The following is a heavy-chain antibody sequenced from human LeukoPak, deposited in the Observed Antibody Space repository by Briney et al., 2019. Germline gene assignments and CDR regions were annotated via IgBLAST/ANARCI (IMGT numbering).Heavy chain of an antibody. Sequence: SETLSLTCDVYGGSFSAYYWTWIRQPPGKGLEWIGEINHTGSTNHNPSLKSRLTISLDTSKNLFSLKLSSVTAADTAVYYCARAPRGPGIDYWGQGTLVTVS. CDR3: ARAPRGPGIDY. V-gene: IGHV4-34*01. J-gene: IGHJ4*02. CDR2: INHTGST. CDR1: GGSFSAYY.